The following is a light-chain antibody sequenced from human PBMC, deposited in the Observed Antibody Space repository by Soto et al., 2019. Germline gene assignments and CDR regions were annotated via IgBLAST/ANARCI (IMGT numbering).Light chain of an antibody. CDR2: DVS. Sequence: QSALTQPRSVTGSPGQSVAISCTGTSSDVGGYNYVSWYQQHPGKAPKVMIYDVSKRPSGVPDRFSGSKSGNTASLTISGLQAEDKADYYCCSYAGGPYVFGTGTKVTVL. CDR1: SSDVGGYNY. V-gene: IGLV2-11*01. J-gene: IGLJ1*01. CDR3: CSYAGGPYV.